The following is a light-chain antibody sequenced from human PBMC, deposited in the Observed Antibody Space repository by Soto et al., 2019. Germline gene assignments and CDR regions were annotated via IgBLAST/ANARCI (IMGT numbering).Light chain of an antibody. CDR1: SSDVGGYNS. V-gene: IGLV2-11*01. Sequence: QSALTQPRSVSGSPGESVTITCTGTSSDVGGYNSVSWYQQRPDKAPNLMIYDVNKWPSGVPDSVSGSKSGNTASLTISGLQGDDYADYCCCSYAGDNIFYVFGPGIKVTVL. J-gene: IGLJ1*01. CDR3: CSYAGDNIFYV. CDR2: DVN.